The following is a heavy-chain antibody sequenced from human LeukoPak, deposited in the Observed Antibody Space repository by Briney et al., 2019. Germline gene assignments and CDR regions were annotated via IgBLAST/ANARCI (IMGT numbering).Heavy chain of an antibody. D-gene: IGHD2-2*01. CDR3: ARDGEYCSSTSCYYYGMDV. J-gene: IGHJ6*02. V-gene: IGHV1-46*01. Sequence: GASVKVSCKASGYTFTSYYMHWVRQAPGQGLEWMGIINPSGGSTSYAQKFQGRVTMTRDTSTSTVYMELSSLRSEDTAVYYCARDGEYCSSTSCYYYGMDVWGQGTTVTVSS. CDR2: INPSGGST. CDR1: GYTFTSYY.